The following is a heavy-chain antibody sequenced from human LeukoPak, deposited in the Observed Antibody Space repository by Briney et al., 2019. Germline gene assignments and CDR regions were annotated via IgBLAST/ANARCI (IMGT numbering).Heavy chain of an antibody. Sequence: GGSLSLSCAASGFTSSSYSMIWVRQAPGKGLEWVSYISSSSSTIYYADSVKGRFTITRDNAKNSLYLQMNSLRAEDTAVYYCARGRGYYDSSGYYYFDYWGQGTLVTVSS. CDR1: GFTSSSYS. J-gene: IGHJ4*02. V-gene: IGHV3-48*01. D-gene: IGHD3-22*01. CDR2: ISSSSSTI. CDR3: ARGRGYYDSSGYYYFDY.